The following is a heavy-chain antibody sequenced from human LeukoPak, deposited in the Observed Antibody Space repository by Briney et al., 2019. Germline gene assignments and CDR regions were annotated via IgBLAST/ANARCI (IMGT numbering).Heavy chain of an antibody. CDR1: GFTFSSYA. Sequence: PGRSLRLSCAASGFTFSSYAMHWVRQAPGKGLKWVAVISYDGSNKYYADSVKGRFTISRDNSKNTLYLQMNSLRAEDTAVYYCAKDSRNLPFDYWGQGTLVTVSS. V-gene: IGHV3-30-3*01. J-gene: IGHJ4*02. CDR2: ISYDGSNK. CDR3: AKDSRNLPFDY. D-gene: IGHD1-14*01.